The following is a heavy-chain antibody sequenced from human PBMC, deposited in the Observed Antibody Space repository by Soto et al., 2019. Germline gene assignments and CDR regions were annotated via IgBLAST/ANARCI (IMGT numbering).Heavy chain of an antibody. CDR3: VSDYGSGSYRFDQ. CDR2: IYHTGST. J-gene: IGHJ4*02. Sequence: QLQLQESGSGLVQPSQTLSLTCAVSGGYISSGDYSWSWIRQPPGKGLEWIGYIYHTGSTLYNPSLKSRVTFSRDRSKNQFSLKLNSVTAADTAVYYCVSDYGSGSYRFDQWGQGTMVTVSS. CDR1: GGYISSGDYS. D-gene: IGHD3-10*01. V-gene: IGHV4-30-2*01.